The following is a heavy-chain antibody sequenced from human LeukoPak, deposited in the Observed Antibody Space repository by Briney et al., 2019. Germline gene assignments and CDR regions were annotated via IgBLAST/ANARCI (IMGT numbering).Heavy chain of an antibody. Sequence: SETLSLTCTVSGGSISSYYWSWIRQPPGKGLEWIGYIYYSGSTNYNPSLKSRVAISVDTSKNQFSLQLSSVTPEDTAVYYCARDLNPYGSGSYPSYGMDVWGQGTPVTVSS. CDR2: IYYSGST. D-gene: IGHD3-10*01. CDR1: GGSISSYY. CDR3: ARDLNPYGSGSYPSYGMDV. V-gene: IGHV4-59*12. J-gene: IGHJ6*02.